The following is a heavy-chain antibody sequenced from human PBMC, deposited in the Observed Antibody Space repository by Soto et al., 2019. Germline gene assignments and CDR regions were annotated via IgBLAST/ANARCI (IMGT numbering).Heavy chain of an antibody. D-gene: IGHD1-7*01. CDR2: IYYSGST. CDR1: GGSISSSSYY. J-gene: IGHJ3*02. V-gene: IGHV4-39*01. CDR3: ARVDNWNYVAFDI. Sequence: SETLSLTCTVSGGSISSSSYYWGWIRQPPGKGLEWIGSIYYSGSTYYNPSLKSRVTISVDTSKNQFSLKLSSVTAADTAVYYCARVDNWNYVAFDIWGQGTMVTVSS.